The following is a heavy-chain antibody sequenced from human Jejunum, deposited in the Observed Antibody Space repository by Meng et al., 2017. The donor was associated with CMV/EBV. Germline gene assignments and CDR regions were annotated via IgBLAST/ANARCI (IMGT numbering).Heavy chain of an antibody. D-gene: IGHD1-26*01. CDR3: ARKWDDAFDI. J-gene: IGHJ3*02. CDR2: ISGYNGYT. CDR1: GYPFSTFG. V-gene: IGHV1-18*01. Sequence: SCQTSGYPFSTFGVPWVRQAPGQGLEWLGWISGYNGYTFYAQNVQGRVTMTTDTSTTTTYMELRSLRSDDTAMYYCARKWDDAFDIWGQGTMVTVSS.